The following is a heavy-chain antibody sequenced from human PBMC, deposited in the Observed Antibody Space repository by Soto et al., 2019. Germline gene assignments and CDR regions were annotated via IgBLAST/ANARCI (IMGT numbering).Heavy chain of an antibody. CDR3: ARDLSGTSGWFDP. J-gene: IGHJ5*02. D-gene: IGHD1-7*01. V-gene: IGHV3-30-3*01. CDR2: ISYDGSNK. Sequence: QVQLVESGGGVVQPGRSLRLSCAASGFTFSSYAMHWVRQAPGKGLEWVAVISYDGSNKYYADSVKGRFTISRDNSKNTLYLQMNSLRAEDTAVYYCARDLSGTSGWFDPWGQGTLVTVSS. CDR1: GFTFSSYA.